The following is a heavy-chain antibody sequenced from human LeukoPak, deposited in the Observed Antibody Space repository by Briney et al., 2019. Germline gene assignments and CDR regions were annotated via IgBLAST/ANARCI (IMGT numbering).Heavy chain of an antibody. CDR3: AGGSYLRIRSNWFDP. D-gene: IGHD4-17*01. J-gene: IGHJ5*02. CDR1: GGSFSGYY. V-gene: IGHV4-34*01. CDR2: INHSGST. Sequence: SETLSVTCAVYGGSFSGYYRSWIRQPPGKGLEWIGEINHSGSTNYNPSLKSRVTISVDTSKNQFSLKLSSVTAADTAVYYCAGGSYLRIRSNWFDPWGQGTLVTVSS.